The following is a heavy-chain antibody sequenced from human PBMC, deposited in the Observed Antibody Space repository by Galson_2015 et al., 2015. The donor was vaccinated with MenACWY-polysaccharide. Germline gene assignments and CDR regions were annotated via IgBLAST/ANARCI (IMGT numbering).Heavy chain of an antibody. CDR3: TRDMRTLDY. CDR1: GFTFSDPA. J-gene: IGHJ4*02. CDR2: IRSRANNYAT. Sequence: LRLSCAASGFTFSDPAIHWVRQASGKGLEWVGRIRSRANNYATGYAASVKGRFTISRDDSKNTAYLQMNSLKTEDTAVYFCTRDMRTLDYWSQGTLVTVSS. D-gene: IGHD2-15*01. V-gene: IGHV3-73*01.